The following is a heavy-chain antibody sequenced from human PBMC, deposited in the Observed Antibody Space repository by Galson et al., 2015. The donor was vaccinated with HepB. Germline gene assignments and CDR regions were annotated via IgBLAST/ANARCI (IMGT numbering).Heavy chain of an antibody. Sequence: VKVSCKASGGTFSSYGISWVRQAPGQGLEWMGGIVPLFGTPNYAQKFQGRVTITADESTNTAYMELGSLRSENTAVCYCARPLTTMTTRTSVPMPQHFYFYYGMDVWGQGTTVTVSS. CDR2: IVPLFGTP. CDR3: ARPLTTMTTRTSVPMPQHFYFYYGMDV. V-gene: IGHV1-69*13. J-gene: IGHJ6*02. D-gene: IGHD4-17*01. CDR1: GGTFSSYG.